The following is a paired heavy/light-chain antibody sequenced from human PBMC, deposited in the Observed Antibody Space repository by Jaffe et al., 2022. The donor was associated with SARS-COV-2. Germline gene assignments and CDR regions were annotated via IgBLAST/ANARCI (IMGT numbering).Heavy chain of an antibody. Sequence: EVLLSESGGGLVQPGGSLGLSCAASGFSFSTYAMTWVRQAPGKGLEWVSTIGGRSEDTHYADSVKGRFTMSRDNSKNTLYLQMNNLRVEDTAVYYCAKYSAGGSKTHDYWGQGTLVTVSS. CDR2: IGGRSEDT. CDR1: GFSFSTYA. V-gene: IGHV3-23*01. J-gene: IGHJ4*02. D-gene: IGHD2-21*01. CDR3: AKYSAGGSKTHDY.
Light chain of an antibody. CDR3: QQANSFPLT. J-gene: IGKJ4*01. Sequence: DIQMTQSPSSVSASVGDRVTITCRASQGISSSLAWYQQKPGKAPKLLIYSASSLQSGVPSRFSGSGSGTGFTLIISSLQPEDFATYYCQQANSFPLTFGGGTEVEIK. CDR1: QGISSS. CDR2: SAS. V-gene: IGKV1D-12*01.